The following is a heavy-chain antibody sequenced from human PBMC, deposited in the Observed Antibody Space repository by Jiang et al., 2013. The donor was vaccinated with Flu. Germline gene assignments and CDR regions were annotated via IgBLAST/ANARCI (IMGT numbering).Heavy chain of an antibody. CDR1: GFTFSSYS. CDR2: ISSSSSYI. V-gene: IGHV3-21*01. J-gene: IGHJ6*02. D-gene: IGHD3-3*01. CDR3: AREARAYYDFWSGYYADYYYYGMDV. Sequence: VQLLESGGGLVKPGGSLRLSCAASGFTFSSYSMNWVRQAPGKGLEWVSSISSSSSYIYYADSVKGRFTISRDNAKNSLYLQMNSLRAEDTAVYYCAREARAYYDFWSGYYADYYYYGMDVWGQGTTVTVSS.